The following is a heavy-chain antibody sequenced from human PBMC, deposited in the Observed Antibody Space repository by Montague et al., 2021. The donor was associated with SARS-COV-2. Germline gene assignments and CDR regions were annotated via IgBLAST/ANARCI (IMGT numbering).Heavy chain of an antibody. J-gene: IGHJ6*02. V-gene: IGHV3-53*01. Sequence: SLRLSCAASGFTVSSNYMSWVRQAPGKGLEWVSVIYSGGSTYYADSVKGRFTIPRDNSKNTLYLQMNSLRAEDTAVYYCARDRDYYGMDVWGQGTTVTVSS. CDR2: IYSGGST. D-gene: IGHD3-10*01. CDR1: GFTVSSNY. CDR3: ARDRDYYGMDV.